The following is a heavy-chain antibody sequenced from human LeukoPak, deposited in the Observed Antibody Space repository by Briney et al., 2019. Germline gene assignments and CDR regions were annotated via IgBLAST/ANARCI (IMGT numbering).Heavy chain of an antibody. D-gene: IGHD3-10*01. CDR2: ISGSGSVS. V-gene: IGHV3-48*02. J-gene: IGHJ3*02. CDR3: ARDGGFGFLAAFDI. Sequence: PGGSLRLSCAASGFTLSSYSMNWVRQAPGKVLEWISYISGSGSVSYYGDSVKGRFPISRDNAKNSLYLQMNSLRDEDTALYYCARDGGFGFLAAFDIWGQGTMVTVSS. CDR1: GFTLSSYS.